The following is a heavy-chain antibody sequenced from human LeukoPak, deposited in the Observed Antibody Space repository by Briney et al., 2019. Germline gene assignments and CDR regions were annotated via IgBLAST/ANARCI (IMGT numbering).Heavy chain of an antibody. CDR2: INQDGSEK. CDR1: GFTFVSHW. D-gene: IGHD2-21*01. J-gene: IGHJ3*02. CDR3: ARDLWVERLVAWDAFDI. Sequence: PGGSLRLSCVASGFTFVSHWMTWVRQAPGRGLEWVANINQDGSEKYYVDSVKGRFTISRDNAKNSLYLQTNSLRAEDAAVYYCARDLWVERLVAWDAFDIWGQGTMIIVSS. V-gene: IGHV3-7*01.